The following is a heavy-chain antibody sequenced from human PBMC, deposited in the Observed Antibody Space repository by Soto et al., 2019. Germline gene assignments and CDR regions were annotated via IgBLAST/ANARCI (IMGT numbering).Heavy chain of an antibody. V-gene: IGHV1-18*01. D-gene: IGHD3-22*01. J-gene: IGHJ6*02. CDR3: ARDLYYYDSSGYYYGMDV. CDR2: ISAYNGNT. Sequence: ASVKVSCKASGYTFTSYGISWVRQAPGQGLEWMGWISAYNGNTNYAQKLQGRVTMTTDTSTSTAYMELRSLRSDDTAVYYCARDLYYYDSSGYYYGMDVWGQGTTVTVSS. CDR1: GYTFTSYG.